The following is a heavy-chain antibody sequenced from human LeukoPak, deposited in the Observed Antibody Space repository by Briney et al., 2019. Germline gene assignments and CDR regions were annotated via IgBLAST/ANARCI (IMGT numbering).Heavy chain of an antibody. V-gene: IGHV1-8*01. CDR1: GYTFTSYD. D-gene: IGHD6-6*01. CDR2: MNPNSGNT. CDR3: TRGAAGSSSFDY. J-gene: IGHJ4*02. Sequence: ASVKVSCKASGYTFTSYDINWARQATGQGLEWMGWMNPNSGNTGYAQKFQGRVTMTRNTSISTAYMELSSLRSEDTAVYYCTRGAAGSSSFDYWGQGTLVTVSS.